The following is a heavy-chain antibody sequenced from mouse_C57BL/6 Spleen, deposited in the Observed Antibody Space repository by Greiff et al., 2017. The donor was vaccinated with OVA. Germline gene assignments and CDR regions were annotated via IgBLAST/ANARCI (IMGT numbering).Heavy chain of an antibody. D-gene: IGHD1-2*01. CDR1: GFTFSNYW. CDR2: IRLKSDNYAT. Sequence: EVKLMESGGGLVQPGGSMKLSCVASGFTFSNYWMNWVRQSPEKGLEWVAQIRLKSDNYATHYAESVKGRFTISRDDSKSSVYLQMNNLRAEDTGIYYCTDGGEYYAMDYWGQGTSVTVSS. J-gene: IGHJ4*01. CDR3: TDGGEYYAMDY. V-gene: IGHV6-3*01.